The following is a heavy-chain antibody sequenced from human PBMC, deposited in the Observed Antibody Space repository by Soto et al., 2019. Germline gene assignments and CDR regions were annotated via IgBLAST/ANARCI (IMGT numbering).Heavy chain of an antibody. Sequence: SETLSLTCAVYGGSFSGYYWSWIRQPPGKGLEWIGEINHSGSTNYNPSLKSRVTISVDTSKNQFSLKLSSVTAADTAVYYCARWNYDDEFWFDPWGQGTLVTVSS. CDR2: INHSGST. D-gene: IGHD1-7*01. J-gene: IGHJ5*02. CDR1: GGSFSGYY. CDR3: ARWNYDDEFWFDP. V-gene: IGHV4-34*01.